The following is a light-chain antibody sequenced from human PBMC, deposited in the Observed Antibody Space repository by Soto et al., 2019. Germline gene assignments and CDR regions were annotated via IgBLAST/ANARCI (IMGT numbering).Light chain of an antibody. Sequence: EIVMTQSPVTLSASLGERATITCRASQSVSSNLAWFHQSPGQAPRLLIYGASTRGAGIPARCSGSGSETEFTLTISRLQSEDFAVYYCQQYNNWWTFGQGTKVDIK. J-gene: IGKJ1*01. CDR2: GAS. CDR3: QQYNNWWT. V-gene: IGKV3-15*01. CDR1: QSVSSN.